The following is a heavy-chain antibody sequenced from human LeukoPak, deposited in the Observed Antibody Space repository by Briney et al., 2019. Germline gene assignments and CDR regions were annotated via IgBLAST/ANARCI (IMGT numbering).Heavy chain of an antibody. V-gene: IGHV3-7*01. Sequence: GGSLRLSCEASGLTFNKYWMTWVRQAPGKGLEWVANIKQDGSEKNYVDSVKGRFTISRDNAKNSLSLRMNGLSAEDTAVYYCATGYSSGWYFYFQHWGQGSLVSVSS. CDR1: GLTFNKYW. J-gene: IGHJ1*01. CDR2: IKQDGSEK. D-gene: IGHD6-19*01. CDR3: ATGYSSGWYFYFQH.